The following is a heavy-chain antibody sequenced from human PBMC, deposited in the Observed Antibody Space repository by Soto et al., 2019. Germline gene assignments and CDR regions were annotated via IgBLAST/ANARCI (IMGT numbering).Heavy chain of an antibody. CDR1: GFTINTYT. CDR3: ARDRLPDGIWTFDY. CDR2: VFSGGVST. V-gene: IGHV3-23*01. J-gene: IGHJ4*02. Sequence: GSLRLSCSASGFTINTYTMGWVRLAPGKGLEWVATVFSGGVSTDYADSVTGRFTVFRDDSRNILYLQMNSLRGDDTAIYYCARDRLPDGIWTFDYWGRGTLVTVLL. D-gene: IGHD2-15*01.